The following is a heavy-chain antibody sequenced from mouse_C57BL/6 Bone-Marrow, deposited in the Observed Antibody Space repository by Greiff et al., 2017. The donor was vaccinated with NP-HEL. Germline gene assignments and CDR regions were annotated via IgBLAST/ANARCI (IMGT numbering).Heavy chain of an antibody. J-gene: IGHJ3*01. CDR1: GYTFTGYW. D-gene: IGHD3-1*01. Sequence: VQLQQSGAELMKPGASVKLSCKATGYTFTGYWIEWVKQRPGHGLEWIGEILPGSGGTNYHEQFKGKATFTADTSSNTAYMQLSSLTTEDSAIYYGARSGVWCAYWGQGTLVTVSA. CDR2: ILPGSGGT. CDR3: ARSGVWCAY. V-gene: IGHV1-9*01.